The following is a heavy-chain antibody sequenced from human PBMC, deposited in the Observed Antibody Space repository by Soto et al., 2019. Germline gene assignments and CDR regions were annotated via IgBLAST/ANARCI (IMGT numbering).Heavy chain of an antibody. Sequence: EVQLLESGGGLVQPGGSLRLSCAASGFTFGTYAMKWLRQAPGRGLECVSFISGSGRTTYYADSGKGRFTVSRDNSKNTMYLQMNSLRAEDTALYYCAKFRGPSYSYYYMDVWGKGTTVTVSS. D-gene: IGHD3-16*01. J-gene: IGHJ6*03. V-gene: IGHV3-23*01. CDR1: GFTFGTYA. CDR2: ISGSGRTT. CDR3: AKFRGPSYSYYYMDV.